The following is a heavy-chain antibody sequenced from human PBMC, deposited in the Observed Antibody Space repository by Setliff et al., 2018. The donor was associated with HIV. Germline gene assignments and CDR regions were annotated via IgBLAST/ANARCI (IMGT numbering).Heavy chain of an antibody. Sequence: SETLSLTCTVSGDPINSHYWSWIRQPPGEGLEWIGHISYNEYTNYNPSLKSRVTISLDTSKKHFSLDLYSVTAADTAFYYCARGVTHPPPFGAFDIWGLGTLVTVSS. J-gene: IGHJ3*02. V-gene: IGHV4-59*11. D-gene: IGHD5-18*01. CDR2: ISYNEYT. CDR3: ARGVTHPPPFGAFDI. CDR1: GDPINSHY.